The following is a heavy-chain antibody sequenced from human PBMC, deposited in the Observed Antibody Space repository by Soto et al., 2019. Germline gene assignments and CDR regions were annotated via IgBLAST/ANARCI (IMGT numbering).Heavy chain of an antibody. CDR2: IYSSGTT. V-gene: IGHV4-4*07. CDR1: GGSISVYY. J-gene: IGHJ4*02. D-gene: IGHD6-19*01. CDR3: VRVGAVATNGGYFDY. Sequence: PSETLSLTCKVSGGSISVYYWSWIRHSAGKGLEWIGRIYSSGTTAYSPSLRSRLTMSVDTSKNQFSLKVTSVTAADTAVYYCVRVGAVATNGGYFDYWGQGALVTVSS.